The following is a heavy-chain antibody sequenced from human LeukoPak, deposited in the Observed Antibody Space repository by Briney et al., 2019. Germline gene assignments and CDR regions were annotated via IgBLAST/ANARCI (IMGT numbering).Heavy chain of an antibody. D-gene: IGHD4/OR15-4a*01. Sequence: SETLSLTCSVSGASITTYYWSWIRQPPGKGLEWIAYIHYSGSTSYNPSLKSRVTMSVDTSKNQSSLKLSSVTAADTAVYYCARNYGGAYYLDYWGQGTLVTVSS. V-gene: IGHV4-59*12. J-gene: IGHJ4*02. CDR1: GASITTYY. CDR2: IHYSGST. CDR3: ARNYGGAYYLDY.